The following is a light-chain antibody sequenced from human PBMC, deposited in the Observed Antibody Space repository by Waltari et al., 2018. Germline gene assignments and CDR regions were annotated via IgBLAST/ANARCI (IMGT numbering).Light chain of an antibody. Sequence: QLILTQSPSASASLGASVKLTCTLSSGPSTNVIPWLQQQPEKGPRFLMKVNSDGSHRKGDEIPDRFSGSSSGAERYLSISSLQSEDEADYFCQTGGHGTWVFGGGTKLTVL. CDR3: QTGGHGTWV. CDR2: VNSDGSH. V-gene: IGLV4-69*01. J-gene: IGLJ3*02. CDR1: SGPSTNV.